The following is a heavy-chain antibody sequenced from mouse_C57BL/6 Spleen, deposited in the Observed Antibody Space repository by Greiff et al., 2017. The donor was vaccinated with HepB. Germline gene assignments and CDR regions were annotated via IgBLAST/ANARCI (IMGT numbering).Heavy chain of an antibody. J-gene: IGHJ3*01. CDR2: ISSGGDYI. D-gene: IGHD1-1*01. CDR3: TRDRDYYGSSPQAWFAY. Sequence: DVHLVESGEGLVKPGGSLKLSCAASGFTFSSYAMSWVRQTPEKRLEWVAYISSGGDYIYYADTVKGRFTISRDNARNTLYLQMSSLKSEDTAMYYCTRDRDYYGSSPQAWFAYWGQGTLVTVSA. V-gene: IGHV5-9-1*02. CDR1: GFTFSSYA.